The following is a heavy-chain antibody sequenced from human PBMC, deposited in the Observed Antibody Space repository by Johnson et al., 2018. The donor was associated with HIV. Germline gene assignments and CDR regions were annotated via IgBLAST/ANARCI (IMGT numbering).Heavy chain of an antibody. CDR1: GFTFSRCG. CDR2: IWSDGSNK. CDR3: ARAMVREEAFDI. D-gene: IGHD4/OR15-4a*01. V-gene: IGHV3-30*19. Sequence: QVQLVESGGGVVQPGRSLRLSCAASGFTFSRCGMHWVRRAPDKGLEWVAVIWSDGSNKYYADSVKGRFTISRDNSKNTLYLQMNSLRAEDTAVYYCARAMVREEAFDIWGQGTTVTVSS. J-gene: IGHJ3*02.